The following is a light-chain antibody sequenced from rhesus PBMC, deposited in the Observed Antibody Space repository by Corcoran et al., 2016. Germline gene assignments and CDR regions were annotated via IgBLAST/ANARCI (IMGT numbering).Light chain of an antibody. CDR2: GAS. Sequence: EIVMTQSPATLSLSPGERATLSCRASQSVSSSLAWYQQKPGQAPKLPIYGASSRATGIPDRFSGSGSETEFTLTISSLEPEDVGVYYCQQDYSWPPLTFGGGTKVELK. J-gene: IGKJ4*01. V-gene: IGKV3-42*01. CDR3: QQDYSWPPLT. CDR1: QSVSSS.